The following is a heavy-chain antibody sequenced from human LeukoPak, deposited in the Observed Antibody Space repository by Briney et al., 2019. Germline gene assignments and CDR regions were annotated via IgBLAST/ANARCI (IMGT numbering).Heavy chain of an antibody. CDR3: ARVKPAIRGYNGNYLDY. Sequence: SQTLSLTCPVSGGSISSGGYYWSWIRQPPGKGLEWVGYIYYSGSTYHNPPLKSRVTISVDTSKNQFSLKLSSVTAADTAVYYCARVKPAIRGYNGNYLDYWGQGTLVTVSS. J-gene: IGHJ4*02. CDR1: GGSISSGGYY. D-gene: IGHD1-14*01. CDR2: IYYSGST. V-gene: IGHV4-31*03.